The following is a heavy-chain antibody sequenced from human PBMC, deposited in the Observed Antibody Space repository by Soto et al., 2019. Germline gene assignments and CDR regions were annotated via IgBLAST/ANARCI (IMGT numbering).Heavy chain of an antibody. D-gene: IGHD2-15*01. CDR3: ARRVAQRYAFEM. J-gene: IGHJ3*02. CDR1: GFTCSSYG. CDR2: IWSDGRDK. V-gene: IGHV3-33*01. Sequence: QVQLVESGGGVVQPGRSLRLSCAASGFTCSSYGMHWVRQAPGKGLEWVAVIWSDGRDKYYADSVKCRFTISRDNSKNTLYLQMNSLRAEETAVYYCARRVAQRYAFEMWGQGTVVTVSS.